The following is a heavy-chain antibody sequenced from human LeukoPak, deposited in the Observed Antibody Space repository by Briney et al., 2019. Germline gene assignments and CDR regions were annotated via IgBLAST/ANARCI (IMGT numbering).Heavy chain of an antibody. CDR1: GFTFSDYW. V-gene: IGHV3-7*04. D-gene: IGHD5-18*01. CDR2: IQQDGSEK. CDR3: ARDRGFSYGIDF. Sequence: GGSLRLSCAAPGFTFSDYWMSWVRQAPGKGLEWVANIQQDGSEKYYVDSVKGRFAISRDNAKKSLFLQVSSLRGEDTAVYYCARDRGFSYGIDFWGQGTLVTVSS. J-gene: IGHJ4*02.